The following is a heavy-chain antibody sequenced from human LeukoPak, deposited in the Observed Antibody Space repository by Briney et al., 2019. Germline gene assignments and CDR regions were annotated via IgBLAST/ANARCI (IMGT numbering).Heavy chain of an antibody. CDR3: ARDRRGVASATSDSYYFDY. J-gene: IGHJ4*02. D-gene: IGHD2-15*01. V-gene: IGHV3-53*01. CDR1: GFTVSSNY. Sequence: GGSLRLSCAASGFTVSSNYLSWVRQAPGKGLEWVSVIYSGGSTYYADSVKDRFTISRDNSKNTLYLQMNSLRAEDTAVYYCARDRRGVASATSDSYYFDYWGQGTLVTVSS. CDR2: IYSGGST.